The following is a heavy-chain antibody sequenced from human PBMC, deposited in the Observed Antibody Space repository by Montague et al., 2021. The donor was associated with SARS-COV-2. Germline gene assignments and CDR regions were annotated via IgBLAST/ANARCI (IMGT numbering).Heavy chain of an antibody. V-gene: IGHV4-34*01. CDR2: INHGGST. CDR1: GTSFSGYY. CDR3: ARLRDGVVPSPILGVGPYYSSYYMQV. J-gene: IGHJ6*03. D-gene: IGHD3-10*01. Sequence: SETLSLTCAVHGTSFSGYYWNWIRQPPGKGLEWIGEINHGGSTKYSPSLKSRLTISADTSKHQFSLKLTSVAAADTAVYYCARLRDGVVPSPILGVGPYYSSYYMQVWGRGTTVSVS.